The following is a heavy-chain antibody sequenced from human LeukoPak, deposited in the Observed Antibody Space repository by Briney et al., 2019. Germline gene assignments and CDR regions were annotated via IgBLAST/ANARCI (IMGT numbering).Heavy chain of an antibody. V-gene: IGHV3-30*04. J-gene: IGHJ4*02. D-gene: IGHD1-26*01. Sequence: GGSLRLSCAASGFTFSSYTMHWVRQAPGKGLEWVAVISYDGNYEYYADSVKGRFTISRDNSKSTLYLQMNSLRPDDTAVYYCAKSGAYYGGYFDCWGQGTLVTVSS. CDR1: GFTFSSYT. CDR2: ISYDGNYE. CDR3: AKSGAYYGGYFDC.